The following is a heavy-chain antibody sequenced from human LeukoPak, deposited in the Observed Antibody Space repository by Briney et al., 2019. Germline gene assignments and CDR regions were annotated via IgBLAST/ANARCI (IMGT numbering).Heavy chain of an antibody. V-gene: IGHV4-39*01. D-gene: IGHD5-24*01. CDR1: GGSITSSSYY. J-gene: IGHJ4*02. CDR3: ARGRRDGYNLEYFDK. Sequence: SETLSLTCTVSGGSITSSSYYWGWIRQPPGKGLQWIGSFYYSGSTYYNPSLKSRVTIYVDTSKNQFSLKLSSVTAPDTAVYYCARGRRDGYNLEYFDKWGQGTLVTVSS. CDR2: FYYSGST.